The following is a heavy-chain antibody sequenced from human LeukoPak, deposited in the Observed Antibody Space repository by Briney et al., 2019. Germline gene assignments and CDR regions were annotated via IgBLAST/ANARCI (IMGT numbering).Heavy chain of an antibody. Sequence: PSETLSLTCTVSGGSISSYYWSWIRQPPGKGLDWIGYIYCSGSTNYNPSLKSRVTISVDTSKNQFSLKLSSVTAADTAVYYCARGLWFGEFLRYWGQGTLVTVSS. CDR1: GGSISSYY. J-gene: IGHJ4*02. D-gene: IGHD3-10*01. CDR3: ARGLWFGEFLRY. V-gene: IGHV4-59*01. CDR2: IYCSGST.